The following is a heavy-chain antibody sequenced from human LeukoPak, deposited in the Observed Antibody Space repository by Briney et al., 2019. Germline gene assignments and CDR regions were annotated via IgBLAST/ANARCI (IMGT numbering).Heavy chain of an antibody. CDR3: TRHDGLWEDY. V-gene: IGHV3-73*01. J-gene: IGHJ4*02. CDR1: GFTFSGSA. Sequence: GGSLRLSCAASGFTFSGSAMHWVRQASGKGLEWVGRIRSKANSYATAYAASVKGRFTISRDDSRNTAYLQMNSLKTEDAAVYYCTRHDGLWEDYWGQGTLVTVSS. CDR2: IRSKANSYAT. D-gene: IGHD5-18*01.